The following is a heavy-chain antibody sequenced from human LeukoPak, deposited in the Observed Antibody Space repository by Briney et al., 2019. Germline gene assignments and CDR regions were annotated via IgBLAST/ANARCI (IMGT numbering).Heavy chain of an antibody. Sequence: SETLSPTCTVSGGSISSSSSYCGWIRQPPGKGLEWIGSIYYSGSTYYNPSLKSRVTISVDTSKNQFSLKLSSVTAADTAVYYCARHFSNYYDSSGNYWGQGTLVTVSS. V-gene: IGHV4-39*01. D-gene: IGHD3-22*01. J-gene: IGHJ4*02. CDR2: IYYSGST. CDR3: ARHFSNYYDSSGNY. CDR1: GGSISSSSSY.